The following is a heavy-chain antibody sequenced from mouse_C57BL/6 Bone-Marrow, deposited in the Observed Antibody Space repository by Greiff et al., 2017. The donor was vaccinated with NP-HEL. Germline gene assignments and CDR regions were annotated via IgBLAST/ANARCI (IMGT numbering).Heavy chain of an antibody. D-gene: IGHD1-1*01. J-gene: IGHJ1*03. V-gene: IGHV1-81*01. CDR1: GYTFTSYG. CDR3: ARDGSSWWYFDV. CDR2: IYPRSGNT. Sequence: QVQLQQSGAELARPGASVKLSCKASGYTFTSYGISWVKQRTGQGLEWIGEIYPRSGNTYSNEKFKGKATLTADKSSSTAYMELRSLTSEDSAVYFCARDGSSWWYFDVWGTGTTVTVSS.